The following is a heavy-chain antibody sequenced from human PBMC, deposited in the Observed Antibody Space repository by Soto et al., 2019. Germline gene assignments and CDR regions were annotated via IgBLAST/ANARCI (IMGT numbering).Heavy chain of an antibody. V-gene: IGHV4-59*01. Sequence: SETLSLTCTVSGGSISPFYWSWVRQPPGKGLEWIGYLYYSGNTNYNPSLKSRVTISVDASKNQVSLRLTSVTAADTAVYYCARVGGVAARTFDYWGQGTVVTVS. CDR3: ARVGGVAARTFDY. CDR1: GGSISPFY. D-gene: IGHD2-15*01. CDR2: LYYSGNT. J-gene: IGHJ4*02.